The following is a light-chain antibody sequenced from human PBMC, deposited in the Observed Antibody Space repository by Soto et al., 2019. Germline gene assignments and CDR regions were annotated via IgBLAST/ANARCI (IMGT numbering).Light chain of an antibody. CDR3: LQYNTLWT. Sequence: EILMTQSPATLSVSPGERATLSCRAGQSRRGNLAWYQQKPGQAPRLLIYGTSTRATGTPARFSGSGSETEVILTSSSLQSEDFAVYYCLQYNTLWTFGQGTKVEI. J-gene: IGKJ1*01. CDR2: GTS. CDR1: QSRRGN. V-gene: IGKV3-15*01.